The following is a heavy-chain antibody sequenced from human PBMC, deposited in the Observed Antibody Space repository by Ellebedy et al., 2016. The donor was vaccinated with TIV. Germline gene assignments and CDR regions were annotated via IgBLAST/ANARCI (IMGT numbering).Heavy chain of an antibody. D-gene: IGHD3-3*02. CDR1: GYTFTAYH. V-gene: IGHV1-2*02. CDR3: AAFPYISASSAY. Sequence: ASVKVSCKASGYTFTAYHIHWVRQAPGQGLEWMGWIYPYSGGTNYAPKFQGRVTMTRDTSINTVYMELSALKSDDTAVYYCAAFPYISASSAYWGQGTLVTASS. CDR2: IYPYSGGT. J-gene: IGHJ4*02.